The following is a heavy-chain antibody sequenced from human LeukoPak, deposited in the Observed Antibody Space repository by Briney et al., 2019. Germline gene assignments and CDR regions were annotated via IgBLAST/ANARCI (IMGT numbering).Heavy chain of an antibody. CDR3: ARDAGLRYFDWLLFSHFDY. Sequence: ASVKVSCKTSGYTFSSYGISWVRQAPGQGLEWMGWISAYNGNTNYAQKLQGRVTMTTDTSTSTAYMELRSLRSDDTAVYYCARDAGLRYFDWLLFSHFDYWGQGTLVTVSS. CDR1: GYTFSSYG. J-gene: IGHJ4*02. D-gene: IGHD3-9*01. V-gene: IGHV1-18*01. CDR2: ISAYNGNT.